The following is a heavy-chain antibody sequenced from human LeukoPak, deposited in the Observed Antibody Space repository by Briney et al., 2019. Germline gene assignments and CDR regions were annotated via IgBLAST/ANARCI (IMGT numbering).Heavy chain of an antibody. CDR1: GYTFTSYG. J-gene: IGHJ3*02. V-gene: IGHV1-18*01. D-gene: IGHD6-19*01. CDR2: ISPYNSNT. CDR3: AREAPVAAGSDAFDI. Sequence: ASVKVSCKASGYTFTSYGISWVRLAPGQGLEWMGWISPYNSNTKYAQKLQGRVTMTTDTSTNTAYMEVRSLRSDDTAVYYCAREAPVAAGSDAFDIWGQGTMVTVSS.